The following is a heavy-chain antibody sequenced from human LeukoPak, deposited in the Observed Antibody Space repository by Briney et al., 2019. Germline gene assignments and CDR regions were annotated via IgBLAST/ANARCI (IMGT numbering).Heavy chain of an antibody. V-gene: IGHV1-24*01. CDR1: GYTLTELS. CDR2: FDPEDGET. Sequence: ASVKVSCNVSGYTLTELSMLRGRQAAGKGREGLGGFDPEDGETIYAQKFQGRVTMTEDTSTDTAYMELSSLRSEDTAVYYCATGRTTVVTPYYFDYWGQGTLVTVSS. J-gene: IGHJ4*02. CDR3: ATGRTTVVTPYYFDY. D-gene: IGHD4-23*01.